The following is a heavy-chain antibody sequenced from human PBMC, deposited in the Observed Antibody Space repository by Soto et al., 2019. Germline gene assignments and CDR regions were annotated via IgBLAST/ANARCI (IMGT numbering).Heavy chain of an antibody. D-gene: IGHD6-19*01. CDR2: IYHSGST. Sequence: QVQLQESGPGLVKPSGTLSLTCAVSGGSISSSNWWSWVRQPPGKGLEWIGEIYHSGSTNYNPSLKSRVTISVDKSKNQFSLKLSSVTAADTAVYYCARDPLSSRWLVRSGSYYYYGMDVWGQGTTVTVSS. CDR1: GGSISSSNW. J-gene: IGHJ6*02. CDR3: ARDPLSSRWLVRSGSYYYYGMDV. V-gene: IGHV4-4*02.